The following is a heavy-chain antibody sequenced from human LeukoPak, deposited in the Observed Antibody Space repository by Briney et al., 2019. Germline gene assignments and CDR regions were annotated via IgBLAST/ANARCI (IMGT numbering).Heavy chain of an antibody. D-gene: IGHD3-22*01. CDR2: ISGSGGST. CDR1: GFTFSSYG. V-gene: IGHV3-23*01. J-gene: IGHJ4*02. Sequence: GGSLRLSCAASGFTFSSYGMSWVRQAPGKGLEWVSAISGSGGSTYYADSVKGRFTISRDNSKNTLYLQMNSLRAEDTAVYYCAKGGSSGYYSPFDYWGQGTLVTVSS. CDR3: AKGGSSGYYSPFDY.